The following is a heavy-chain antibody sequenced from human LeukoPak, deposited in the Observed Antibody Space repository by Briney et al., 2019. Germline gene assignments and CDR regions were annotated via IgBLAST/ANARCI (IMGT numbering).Heavy chain of an antibody. Sequence: GASVKVSCKASGGTFSSYAISWVRQAPGQGLEWMGGIIPIFGTANYAQKFQGRVTITTDESTSTAYMELSSPRSEDTAVYYCAGGRSSSSGHMDVWGKGTTVTVSS. D-gene: IGHD6-6*01. CDR1: GGTFSSYA. CDR2: IIPIFGTA. J-gene: IGHJ6*03. V-gene: IGHV1-69*05. CDR3: AGGRSSSSGHMDV.